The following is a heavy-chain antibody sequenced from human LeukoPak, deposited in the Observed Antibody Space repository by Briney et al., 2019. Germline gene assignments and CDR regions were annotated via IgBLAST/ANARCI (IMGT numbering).Heavy chain of an antibody. Sequence: GGSLRLSCAASGFTFSSYSMNWVRQAPGKGLEWVSYISSSSSTIYYADSVKGRFTISRDNAKNSLYLQMNSLRAEDTAVYYCARDRGRYCTNGVCLNPGRLYYYYYYMDVWGKGTTVTVSS. D-gene: IGHD2-8*01. J-gene: IGHJ6*03. CDR1: GFTFSSYS. CDR2: ISSSSSTI. CDR3: ARDRGRYCTNGVCLNPGRLYYYYYYMDV. V-gene: IGHV3-48*01.